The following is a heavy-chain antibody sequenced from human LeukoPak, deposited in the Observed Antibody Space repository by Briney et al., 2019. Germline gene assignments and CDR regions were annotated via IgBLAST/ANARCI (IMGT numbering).Heavy chain of an antibody. J-gene: IGHJ3*02. Sequence: GGSLRLSCAASGFTVSSNYMSWVRQAPGKGLEWVSVIYSGGSTYYADSVKGRFTISRDNSKNTLYLQMNSLRAEDTAVYYCVRDLLSYYDILTGAFDIWGQGTMVTVSS. V-gene: IGHV3-53*01. CDR1: GFTVSSNY. CDR3: VRDLLSYYDILTGAFDI. D-gene: IGHD3-9*01. CDR2: IYSGGST.